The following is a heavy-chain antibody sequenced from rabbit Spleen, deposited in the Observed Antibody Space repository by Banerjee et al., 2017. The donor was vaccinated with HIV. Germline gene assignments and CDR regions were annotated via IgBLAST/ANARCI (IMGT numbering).Heavy chain of an antibody. J-gene: IGHJ6*01. CDR3: ARDTSTSFSSYGMDF. V-gene: IGHV1S40*01. CDR2: IDSGSSGFT. D-gene: IGHD1-1*01. Sequence: QSLEESGGDLVKPGASLTLTCTASGFSFSNSDYMCWVRQAPGKGLVWIACIDSGSSGFTYYASWAKGRFTISKTSSTTVTLQMTRLTAADTATYFCARDTSTSFSSYGMDFWGQGTLVTVS. CDR1: GFSFSNSDY.